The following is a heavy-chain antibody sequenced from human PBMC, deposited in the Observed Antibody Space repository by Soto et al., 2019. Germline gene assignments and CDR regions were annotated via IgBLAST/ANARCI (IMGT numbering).Heavy chain of an antibody. Sequence: QVQLQESGPGLVKPSQTLSLTCTVSGGSISSGRFYWSWIRQHPGKGLEWIGYIYYSGSTYYNPSLKSRVTISVDTSKNQFSLKVSSVTAADTAVYYCARDGTESYNHGMDVWGQGTTVTVSS. CDR1: GGSISSGRFY. CDR2: IYYSGST. J-gene: IGHJ6*02. CDR3: ARDGTESYNHGMDV. D-gene: IGHD1-1*01. V-gene: IGHV4-31*03.